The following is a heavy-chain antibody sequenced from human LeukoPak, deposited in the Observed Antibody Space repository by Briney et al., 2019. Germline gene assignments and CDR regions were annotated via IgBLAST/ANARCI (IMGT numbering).Heavy chain of an antibody. V-gene: IGHV3-30*04. J-gene: IGHJ3*02. CDR3: AREGVQTTVDAFDI. Sequence: PGGSLRLSRAASGFTLKIYPMHWVRQAPGKGLEWLSVISHDGSDKNNADSVKGRFIISRDNSKNTIYLQLNSLRPEDTAMYYCAREGVQTTVDAFDIWGLGTMVIVSS. D-gene: IGHD4-17*01. CDR2: ISHDGSDK. CDR1: GFTLKIYP.